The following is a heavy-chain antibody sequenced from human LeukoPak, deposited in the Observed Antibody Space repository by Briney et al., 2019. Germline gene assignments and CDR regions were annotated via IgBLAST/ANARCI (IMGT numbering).Heavy chain of an antibody. CDR3: ATNILVRDIINWFDP. J-gene: IGHJ5*02. V-gene: IGHV1-2*02. D-gene: IGHD3-10*01. CDR1: GYTFTGHY. Sequence: ASVKVSCKASGYTFTGHYMHWVRQAPGQGLEWMGLINPNSGGTNYTQKFQGRVTMTRDTSISTAYMELSSLRYDDTAVYYCATNILVRDIINWFDPWGQGTLVTVSS. CDR2: INPNSGGT.